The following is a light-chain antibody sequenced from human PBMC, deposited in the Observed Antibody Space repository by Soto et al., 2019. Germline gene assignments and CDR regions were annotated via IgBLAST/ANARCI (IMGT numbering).Light chain of an antibody. V-gene: IGKV3-20*01. Sequence: EIVLTQSPGTLSLSPGERGTLSFRASQSVSSGYLAWYQQKPGQAPRLLIYDASSRATGIPDRFSGSGSGTDFTLTISRLEPEDFAVYYCQQYGGSPRTFGQGTRLEIK. J-gene: IGKJ5*01. CDR2: DAS. CDR3: QQYGGSPRT. CDR1: QSVSSGY.